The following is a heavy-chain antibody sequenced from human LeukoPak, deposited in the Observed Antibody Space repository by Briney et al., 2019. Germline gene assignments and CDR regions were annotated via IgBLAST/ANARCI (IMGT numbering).Heavy chain of an antibody. D-gene: IGHD2-2*03. V-gene: IGHV4-59*01. CDR3: ARFGYCTSTNCYGWFDP. CDR2: IYYSGST. CDR1: GGSISSYY. Sequence: SETPSLTCTVSGGSISSYYWSWIRQPPGKGLEWIGHIYYSGSTNYNPSLKSRVTILVDMSKNQFSLKLNSVTTADTAVYYCARFGYCTSTNCYGWFDPWGQGTLVTVSS. J-gene: IGHJ5*02.